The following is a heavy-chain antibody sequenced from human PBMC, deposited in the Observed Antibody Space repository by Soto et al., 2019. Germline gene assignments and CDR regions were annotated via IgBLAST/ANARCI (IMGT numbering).Heavy chain of an antibody. CDR3: ARDPVPGSATPYYFDY. Sequence: VQLVQSGAELKKPGSSVKVSCKASGGTFSSYAISWVRQAPGQGLEWMGGIIPIFGTANYAQKFQGRVTITADESTSTAYMELSSLRSEDTAVYYCARDPVPGSATPYYFDYWGQGTLVTVSS. CDR2: IIPIFGTA. V-gene: IGHV1-69*01. CDR1: GGTFSSYA. J-gene: IGHJ4*02. D-gene: IGHD2-15*01.